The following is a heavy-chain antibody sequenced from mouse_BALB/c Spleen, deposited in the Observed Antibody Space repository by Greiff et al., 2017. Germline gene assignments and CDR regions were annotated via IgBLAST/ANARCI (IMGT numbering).Heavy chain of an antibody. V-gene: IGHV5-9-4*01. CDR2: ISSGGSYT. CDR3: ARHNYGSSPYYYAMDY. CDR1: GFTFSSYA. D-gene: IGHD1-1*01. Sequence: EVKLVESGGGLVKPGGSLKLSCAASGFTFSSYAMSWVRQSPEKRLEWVAEISSGGSYTYYPDTVTGRFTISRDNAKNTLYLQMSSLRSEDTAMYYCARHNYGSSPYYYAMDYWGQGTSVTVSS. J-gene: IGHJ4*01.